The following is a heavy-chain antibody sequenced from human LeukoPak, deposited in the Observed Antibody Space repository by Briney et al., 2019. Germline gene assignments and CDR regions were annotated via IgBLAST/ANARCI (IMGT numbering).Heavy chain of an antibody. V-gene: IGHV3-21*01. CDR2: ISSSSSYI. J-gene: IGHJ3*02. D-gene: IGHD1-14*01. Sequence: PGGSLRLSCAASGFTFSSYSMDWVRQAPGKGLEWVSSISSSSSYIYYADSVKGRFTISRDNAKNSLYLQMNSLRAEDTAVYYCAREKPGNDAFDIWGQGTMVTVSS. CDR3: AREKPGNDAFDI. CDR1: GFTFSSYS.